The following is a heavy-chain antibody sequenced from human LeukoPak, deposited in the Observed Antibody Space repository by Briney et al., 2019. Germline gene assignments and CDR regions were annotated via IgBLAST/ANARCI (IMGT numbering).Heavy chain of an antibody. CDR3: ARSRIDY. Sequence: SETLSLTCTVSGGSISSYYWSWIRQPPGKGLEWIGYVYNSGSTDYNPSLKSRVTTSVDTSKNQFSLKLSSVTAADTAVYYCARSRIDYWGQGTLVTVSS. CDR2: VYNSGST. V-gene: IGHV4-59*08. J-gene: IGHJ4*02. CDR1: GGSISSYY.